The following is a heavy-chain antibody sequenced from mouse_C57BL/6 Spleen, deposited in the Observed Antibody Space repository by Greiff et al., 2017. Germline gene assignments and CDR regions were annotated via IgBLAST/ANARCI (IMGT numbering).Heavy chain of an antibody. CDR3: VGDWDGYFDV. V-gene: IGHV10-1*01. J-gene: IGHJ1*03. CDR1: GFSFNTYA. CDR2: IRSKSNNYAT. D-gene: IGHD4-1*01. Sequence: EVKLVESGGGLVQPKGSLKLSCAASGFSFNTYAMNWVRQAPGKGLEWVARIRSKSNNYATYYADSVKDRFTISRDDSESMLYLQMNNLKTEDTAMYYCVGDWDGYFDVWGTGTTVTVSA.